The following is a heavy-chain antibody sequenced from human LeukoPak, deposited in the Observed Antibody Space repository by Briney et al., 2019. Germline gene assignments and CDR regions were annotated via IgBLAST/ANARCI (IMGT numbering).Heavy chain of an antibody. D-gene: IGHD3-9*01. CDR2: TNHSGST. CDR3: ARVLVIRLVRWFDP. J-gene: IGHJ5*02. CDR1: GGSFSGYY. Sequence: SETLSLTCAVYGGSFSGYYWSWIRQPPGKGLEWIGETNHSGSTNYNPSLKSRVTISVDTPKNQFSLKLSSVTAADTAVYYCARVLVIRLVRWFDPWGQGTLVTVSS. V-gene: IGHV4-34*01.